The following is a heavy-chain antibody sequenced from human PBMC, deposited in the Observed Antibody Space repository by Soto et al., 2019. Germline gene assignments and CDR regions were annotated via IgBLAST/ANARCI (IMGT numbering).Heavy chain of an antibody. Sequence: ASVKVSCKASGGTFSSYAISWVRQAPGQGLEWMGGIIPIFGTANYAQKFQGRVTITADGSTSTAYMELSSLRSEDTAVYYCASKWFGERSGYYGMDVWGQGTTVTVSS. CDR2: IIPIFGTA. CDR3: ASKWFGERSGYYGMDV. V-gene: IGHV1-69*13. D-gene: IGHD3-10*01. CDR1: GGTFSSYA. J-gene: IGHJ6*02.